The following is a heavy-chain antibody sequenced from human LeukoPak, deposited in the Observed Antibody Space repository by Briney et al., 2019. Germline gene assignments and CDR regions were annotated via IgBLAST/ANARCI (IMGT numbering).Heavy chain of an antibody. V-gene: IGHV3-23*01. J-gene: IGHJ4*02. CDR2: LSGSGGST. CDR1: GFTFSTFP. Sequence: GGSLRLSCAASGFTFSTFPMSWVRQAPGKGLDWVSTLSGSGGSTYYADSVKGRFTISRDNSKNTLYLQMNSLRAEDTAVYYCAKDRIFDYWGQGTLVTVSS. CDR3: AKDRIFDY.